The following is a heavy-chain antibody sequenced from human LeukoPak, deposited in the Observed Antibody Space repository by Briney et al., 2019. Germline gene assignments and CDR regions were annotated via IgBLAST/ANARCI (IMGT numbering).Heavy chain of an antibody. CDR2: ISSSGSTI. V-gene: IGHV3-48*03. D-gene: IGHD3-9*01. J-gene: IGHJ6*03. Sequence: PGGSLRLSCAASGFTFSSYAMSWVRQAPGKGLEWVSYISSSGSTIYYADSVKGRFTISRDNAKNSLYLQMNSLRAEDTAVYYCARGSYDILTGWIYYMDVWGKGTTVTISS. CDR1: GFTFSSYA. CDR3: ARGSYDILTGWIYYMDV.